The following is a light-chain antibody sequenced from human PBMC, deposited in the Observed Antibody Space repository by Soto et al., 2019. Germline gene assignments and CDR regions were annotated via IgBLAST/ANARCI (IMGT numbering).Light chain of an antibody. J-gene: IGLJ2*01. Sequence: QSALTQPASVSGSPGQSITISCTGTSSDVGSYNRVSWYQHHPGKAPKLMIYEGSKRPSGVSNRFSGCKSVNTASLTISGLQAEDEADYYCCSYAGSFVVFGGGTKVTVL. V-gene: IGLV2-23*01. CDR2: EGS. CDR3: CSYAGSFVV. CDR1: SSDVGSYNR.